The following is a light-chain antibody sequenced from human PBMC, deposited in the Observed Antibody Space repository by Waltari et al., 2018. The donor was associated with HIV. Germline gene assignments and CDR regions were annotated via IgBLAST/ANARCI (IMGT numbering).Light chain of an antibody. CDR3: SSYTSSSTLV. CDR1: SSDVGGYDY. Sequence: QSALTQPASVSGSPGQSLTLSCTGTSSDVGGYDYVSWYQQHPGKAPKLIIYEVSNRPSGVSNRFSGSKSGNTASLTISGLQAEDEADYYCSSYTSSSTLVFGGGTKLTVL. V-gene: IGLV2-14*01. CDR2: EVS. J-gene: IGLJ2*01.